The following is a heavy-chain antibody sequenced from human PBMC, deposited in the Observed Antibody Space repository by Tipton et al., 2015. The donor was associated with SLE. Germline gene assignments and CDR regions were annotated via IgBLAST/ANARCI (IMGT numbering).Heavy chain of an antibody. J-gene: IGHJ6*02. CDR3: ARQSRSGSGSYYLPYYYGMDV. CDR1: GFMFSSYA. D-gene: IGHD3-10*01. CDR2: ISGSGGLT. Sequence: SLRLSCAASGFMFSSYAMRWVRQAPGKGLEWVSGISGSGGLTYYADSVKGRFTVSRDNSKNTLFLQMSSLRAEDTAVYYCARQSRSGSGSYYLPYYYGMDVWGQGTTVTVSS. V-gene: IGHV3-23*01.